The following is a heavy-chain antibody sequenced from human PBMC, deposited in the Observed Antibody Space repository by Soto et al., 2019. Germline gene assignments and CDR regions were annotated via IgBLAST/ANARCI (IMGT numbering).Heavy chain of an antibody. CDR2: ISYDGSNK. Sequence: QVQLVESGGGVVQPGRSLRLSCAASGFTFSSYGMHWVRQAPGKGLEWVAVISYDGSNKYYADSVKGRFTISRDNSKNTLYLQMNSLRDEDTAVYYCAKDPTGDYGDYYAFDIWGQGTMVTVSS. CDR1: GFTFSSYG. D-gene: IGHD4-17*01. V-gene: IGHV3-30*18. CDR3: AKDPTGDYGDYYAFDI. J-gene: IGHJ3*02.